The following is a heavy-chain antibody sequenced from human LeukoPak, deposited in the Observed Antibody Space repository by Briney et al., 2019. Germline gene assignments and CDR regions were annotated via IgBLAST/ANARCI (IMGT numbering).Heavy chain of an antibody. CDR3: ASTQVVPAARGNWFDP. Sequence: GASVKVSCKASGYTFTSYAMNWVRQAPGQGLEWMGWINTNTGNPTYAQGFTGRFVFSLDTSVSTAYLQISSLKAEDTAVYYCASTQVVPAARGNWFDPWGQGTLVTVSS. CDR1: GYTFTSYA. V-gene: IGHV7-4-1*02. D-gene: IGHD2-2*01. CDR2: INTNTGNP. J-gene: IGHJ5*02.